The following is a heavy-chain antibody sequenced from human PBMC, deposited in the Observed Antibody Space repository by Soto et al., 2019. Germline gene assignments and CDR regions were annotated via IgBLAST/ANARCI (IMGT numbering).Heavy chain of an antibody. CDR3: ARDSLGYCSVSGCLPYGMDV. CDR2: INPKSTGT. J-gene: IGHJ6*02. D-gene: IGHD2-8*02. V-gene: IGHV1-2*02. Sequence: ASVNVSCKSSGYTLTTYYMQWVRQAPGQGPEWLGWINPKSTGTSYAQKFEGRVTMTWDTSTGTAYMDLRSLRSDDTAVYYCARDSLGYCSVSGCLPYGMDVWGQGTTVTVSS. CDR1: GYTLTTYY.